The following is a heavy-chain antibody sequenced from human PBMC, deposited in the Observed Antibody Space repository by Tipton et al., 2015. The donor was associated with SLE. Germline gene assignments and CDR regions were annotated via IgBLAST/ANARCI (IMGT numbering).Heavy chain of an antibody. J-gene: IGHJ4*02. CDR3: ARGPPYTDTLDY. CDR1: GFTVRSSY. V-gene: IGHV3-21*04. CDR2: ISSSSSYI. Sequence: SLRLSCAASGFTVRSSYMSWVRQAPGKGLEWVSSISSSSSYIYYADSVKGRFTISRDNAKNSLYLQMNSLRAEDTALYYCARGPPYTDTLDYWGQGTLVTVSS. D-gene: IGHD4-11*01.